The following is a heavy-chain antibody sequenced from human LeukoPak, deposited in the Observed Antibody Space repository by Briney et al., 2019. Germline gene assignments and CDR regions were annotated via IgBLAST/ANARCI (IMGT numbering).Heavy chain of an antibody. CDR3: AGDPGLSAYYYYGMDV. Sequence: ASVKVSCKASGYTFTSYGISWVRQAPGQGLAWMGWISAYNGNTNYAQKLQGRVTMTTDTSTSTAYMELRSLRSDDTAVYYCAGDPGLSAYYYYGMDVWGQGTTVTVSS. D-gene: IGHD3-10*01. V-gene: IGHV1-18*01. J-gene: IGHJ6*02. CDR1: GYTFTSYG. CDR2: ISAYNGNT.